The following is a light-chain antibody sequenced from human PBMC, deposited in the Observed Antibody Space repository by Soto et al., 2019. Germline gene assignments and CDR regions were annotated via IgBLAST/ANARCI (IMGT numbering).Light chain of an antibody. CDR1: QSVSSNL. V-gene: IGKV3-20*01. J-gene: IGKJ4*01. CDR3: RQYGRSLASA. Sequence: EIVLTQSPGTLSLSPGERATLSFRAIQSVSSNLLAWYQEKPGQAPRLLIYGASSRATGIPDRFSGSGSGTDFTLTISRLEPEDFAVYYCRQYGRSLASAIGGGTKVDIK. CDR2: GAS.